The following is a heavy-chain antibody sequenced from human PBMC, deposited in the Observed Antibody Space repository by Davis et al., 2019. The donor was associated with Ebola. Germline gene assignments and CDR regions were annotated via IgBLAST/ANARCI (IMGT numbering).Heavy chain of an antibody. Sequence: GESLKISCAASGFTFSSYAMSWVRQAPGKGLEWVSAISGSGGSTYYADSVKGRFTISRDNSKNTLYLQMNSLRAEDTAVYYCAKDRVGWRGYGNVPYDAFDIWGQGTMVTVSS. V-gene: IGHV3-23*01. J-gene: IGHJ3*02. CDR1: GFTFSSYA. CDR3: AKDRVGWRGYGNVPYDAFDI. D-gene: IGHD5-18*01. CDR2: ISGSGGST.